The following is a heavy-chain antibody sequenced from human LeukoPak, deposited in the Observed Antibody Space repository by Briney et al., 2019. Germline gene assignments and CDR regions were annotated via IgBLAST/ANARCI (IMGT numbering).Heavy chain of an antibody. CDR3: ARNKRDH. CDR2: IYGDGTRI. V-gene: IGHV3-74*01. Sequence: PGGSLRLSCAASGFTFSNYWMHWVPHAPGKGLVWVSRIYGDGTRIDYADSVKGRFTISRDNAKSTLYLQMYSLRDEDTAVCYCARNKRDHWGQGTLVTVSS. CDR1: GFTFSNYW. J-gene: IGHJ5*02. D-gene: IGHD1/OR15-1a*01.